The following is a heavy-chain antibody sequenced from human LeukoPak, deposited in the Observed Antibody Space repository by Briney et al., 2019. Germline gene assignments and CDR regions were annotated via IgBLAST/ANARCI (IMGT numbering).Heavy chain of an antibody. J-gene: IGHJ5*02. CDR1: GYTFTSYG. Sequence: ASVKVSCKASGYTFTSYGISWVRQAPGQGLEWMGWISAYNGNINYAQKLQGRVTMTTDTSTSTAYMELRSLRSDDTAVYYCARELVPIAAAGTIGWFDPWGQGTLVTVSS. V-gene: IGHV1-18*01. D-gene: IGHD6-13*01. CDR2: ISAYNGNI. CDR3: ARELVPIAAAGTIGWFDP.